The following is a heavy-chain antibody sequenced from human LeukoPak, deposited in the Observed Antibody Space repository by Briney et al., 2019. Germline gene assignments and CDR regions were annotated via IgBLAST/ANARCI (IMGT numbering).Heavy chain of an antibody. CDR2: IYTSGST. CDR3: ARPVNVYHYYYMDV. Sequence: PSETLSLTCTVSGGPISRSYWSWIRQPPGKGLEWIGYIYTSGSTNYNPSLETRVTISRDTSKNQLSLMLSSVAAADTAVYYCARPVNVYHYYYMDVWGKGTTVAVSS. J-gene: IGHJ6*03. CDR1: GGPISRSY. D-gene: IGHD5/OR15-5a*01. V-gene: IGHV4-4*09.